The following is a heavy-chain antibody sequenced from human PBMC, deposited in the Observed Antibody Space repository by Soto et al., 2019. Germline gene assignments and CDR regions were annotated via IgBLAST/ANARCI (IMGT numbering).Heavy chain of an antibody. J-gene: IGHJ5*02. V-gene: IGHV4-39*01. D-gene: IGHD3-9*01. Sequence: QLQLQESGPGLVKPSETLSLTCTVSGGSISSSSYYWGWIRQPPGKGLEWIGSIYYSGSTYYNPSLKSRVTISVDTSKNQFSLKLSSVTAADTAVYDCARFEYYDSWTGPLQGFDPWGQGTLVTVSS. CDR3: ARFEYYDSWTGPLQGFDP. CDR2: IYYSGST. CDR1: GGSISSSSYY.